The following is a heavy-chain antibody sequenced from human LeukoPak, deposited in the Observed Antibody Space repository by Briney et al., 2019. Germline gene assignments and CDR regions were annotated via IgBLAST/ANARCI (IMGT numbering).Heavy chain of an antibody. J-gene: IGHJ5*02. V-gene: IGHV3-11*04. Sequence: GGSLRLSCAASGLIFSDYYMSWIRQAPGKGLEWVSYISSSGSTIYYADSVKGRFTISRDNSKNTLYLQMNSLRAEDTAVYYCARDYASAVTPWGQGTLVTVSS. CDR3: ARDYASAVTP. CDR2: ISSSGSTI. D-gene: IGHD4-11*01. CDR1: GLIFSDYY.